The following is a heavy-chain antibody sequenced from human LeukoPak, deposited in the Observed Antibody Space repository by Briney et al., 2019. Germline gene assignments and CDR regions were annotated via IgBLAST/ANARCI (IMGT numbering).Heavy chain of an antibody. CDR2: INHSGST. CDR1: GGSFSGYY. Sequence: PSETLSLTCAVYGGSFSGYYWSWIRQPPGKGLEWIGEINHSGSTNYNPSLKSRVTISVDTSKNQFSLKLSSVTAADTAVYYCARGRMRGHSYGYGDYWGQGTLVTVSS. D-gene: IGHD5-18*01. J-gene: IGHJ4*02. CDR3: ARGRMRGHSYGYGDY. V-gene: IGHV4-34*01.